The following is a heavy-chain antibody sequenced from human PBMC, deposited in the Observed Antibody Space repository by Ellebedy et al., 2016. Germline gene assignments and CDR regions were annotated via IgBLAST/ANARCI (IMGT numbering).Heavy chain of an antibody. J-gene: IGHJ4*02. CDR1: GFTFSSYW. CDR3: AKDWSGAYFDY. D-gene: IGHD3-3*01. V-gene: IGHV3-30*18. Sequence: GESLKISXAASGFTFSSYWMSWVRQAPGKGLEWVAVISYDGSNKYYADSVKGRFTISRDNSKNTLYLQMNSLRAEDTAVYYCAKDWSGAYFDYWGQGTLVTVSS. CDR2: ISYDGSNK.